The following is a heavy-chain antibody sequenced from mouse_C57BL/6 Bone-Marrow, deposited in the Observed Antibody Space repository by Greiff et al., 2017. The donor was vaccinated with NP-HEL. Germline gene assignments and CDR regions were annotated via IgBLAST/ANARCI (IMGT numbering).Heavy chain of an antibody. J-gene: IGHJ3*01. CDR3: AILYGGFAY. CDR2: INPSDSDT. Sequence: QVQLQQPGAELVKPGASVKVSCKASGYTFTSYWMHWVKQRHGQGLEWIGRINPSDSDTNYNQKFKGKATLTVDKSSSTAYMQLSSLTSEDSAVYYCAILYGGFAYWGQGTLVTVSA. V-gene: IGHV1-74*01. D-gene: IGHD1-1*01. CDR1: GYTFTSYW.